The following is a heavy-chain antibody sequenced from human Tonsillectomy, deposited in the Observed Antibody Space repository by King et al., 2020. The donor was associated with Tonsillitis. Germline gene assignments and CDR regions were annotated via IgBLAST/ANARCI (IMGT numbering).Heavy chain of an antibody. D-gene: IGHD2-2*01. Sequence: VQLVESGGGLVQPGGSLTLSCSASGYTFSSYSMHWVRQAPGKGLEYVAHISRAGGSIYYADSVKGRFTISRDNSKDTLYFQMSSLRPEDTAVYYCVKGYCGTTSCYSDYYALDVWGQGTTVTVSS. CDR2: ISRAGGSI. J-gene: IGHJ6*02. V-gene: IGHV3-64D*06. CDR1: GYTFSSYS. CDR3: VKGYCGTTSCYSDYYALDV.